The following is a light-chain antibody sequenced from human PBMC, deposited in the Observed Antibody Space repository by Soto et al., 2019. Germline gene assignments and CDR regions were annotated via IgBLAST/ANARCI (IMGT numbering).Light chain of an antibody. CDR2: EVT. V-gene: IGLV2-8*01. J-gene: IGLJ3*02. CDR1: SSDVGGYNY. Sequence: QSALTQSPSASGSPGQSVTISCTGTSSDVGGYNYVSWYQQHPGKAPKLMIYEVTKRPSGVPDRFSGSKTDTSASLAISGLQPEDEADYYCSVWDDSLSAWVFGGGTKLTVL. CDR3: SVWDDSLSAWV.